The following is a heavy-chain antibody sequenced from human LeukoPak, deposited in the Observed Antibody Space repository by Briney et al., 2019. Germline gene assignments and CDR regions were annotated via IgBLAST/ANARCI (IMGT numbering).Heavy chain of an antibody. D-gene: IGHD1-26*01. CDR3: ARDPVGATQGFFDY. Sequence: SVKVSCKASGGTFSSYAISWVRQAPGQGLEWMGGIIPIFGTANYAQKFQGRVTITADESTSTAYMELSSLRSEDAAVYYCARDPVGATQGFFDYWGQGTLVTVSS. CDR2: IIPIFGTA. V-gene: IGHV1-69*13. CDR1: GGTFSSYA. J-gene: IGHJ4*02.